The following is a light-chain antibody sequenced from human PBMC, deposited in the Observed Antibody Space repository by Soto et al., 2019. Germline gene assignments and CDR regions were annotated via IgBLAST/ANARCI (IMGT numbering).Light chain of an antibody. CDR2: GAS. J-gene: IGKJ1*01. Sequence: EIVLTQSPGTLSLSPGESATLSCRASQSVSSSVLAWYQQKPGQAPRLLIYGASSRATGIPDRFSGSGSGTDFTLTISRREPEDFAVYYCHQYGSSPATFGQGTKVEIK. CDR3: HQYGSSPAT. CDR1: QSVSSSV. V-gene: IGKV3-20*01.